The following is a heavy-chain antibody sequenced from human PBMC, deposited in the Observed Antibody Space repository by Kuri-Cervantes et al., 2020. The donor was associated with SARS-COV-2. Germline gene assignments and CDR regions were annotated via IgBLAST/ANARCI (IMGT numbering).Heavy chain of an antibody. CDR3: ARDRRIAAAGTWSKFDY. Sequence: GGSLRLSCAASGFTFSSYAMSWVRQAPGKGLEWVSAISGSGGSTYYADSVKGRFTISRDNAKNSLYLEMTSLRAEDTAVYYCARDRRIAAAGTWSKFDYWGQGTLVTVSS. V-gene: IGHV3-23*01. D-gene: IGHD6-13*01. CDR1: GFTFSSYA. J-gene: IGHJ4*02. CDR2: ISGSGGST.